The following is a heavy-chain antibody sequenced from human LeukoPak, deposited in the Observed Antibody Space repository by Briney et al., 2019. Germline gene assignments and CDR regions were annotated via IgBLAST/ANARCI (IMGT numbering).Heavy chain of an antibody. Sequence: GGSLRLSCAASGFTFSSNTMTWVRQTPGKGLEWVSAISVTDGNTYYADSVKGRFTISRDNSRNTLYLQMNSLRAEDTAVYYCAREYSSGWYFDYWGQGTLVTVSS. CDR1: GFTFSSNT. D-gene: IGHD6-19*01. V-gene: IGHV3-23*01. CDR2: ISVTDGNT. J-gene: IGHJ4*02. CDR3: AREYSSGWYFDY.